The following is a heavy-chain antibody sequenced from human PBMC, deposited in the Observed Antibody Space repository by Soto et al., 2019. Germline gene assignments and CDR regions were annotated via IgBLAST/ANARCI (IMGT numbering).Heavy chain of an antibody. Sequence: QVQLVQSGAEVKKPGASVKVSCKASGYTFTSYGITWVRQAPGQGLEWMGWISAYNGNTEFAQNLQGRVALPKDTSTSTAYMELRSLISDDTAVYYCARDRVAAPSTSGFWGQGTQVTVS. CDR3: ARDRVAAPSTSGF. J-gene: IGHJ4*02. CDR1: GYTFTSYG. CDR2: ISAYNGNT. V-gene: IGHV1-18*01. D-gene: IGHD6-13*01.